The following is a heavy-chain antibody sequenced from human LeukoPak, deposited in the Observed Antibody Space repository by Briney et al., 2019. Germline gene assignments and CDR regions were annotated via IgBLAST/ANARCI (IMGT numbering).Heavy chain of an antibody. CDR3: ARDGGGTTQRRGWFDP. CDR2: ISSGSGYI. D-gene: IGHD1-26*01. J-gene: IGHJ5*02. CDR1: GFTFSSYS. V-gene: IGHV3-21*01. Sequence: GGSLRLSCAASGFTFSSYSMYWVRQAPGKGLEWVSSISSGSGYIYYADSVKGRFTISRDNAKDSLYLQMNSLRAEDTALYYCARDGGGTTQRRGWFDPWGQGTLVTVSS.